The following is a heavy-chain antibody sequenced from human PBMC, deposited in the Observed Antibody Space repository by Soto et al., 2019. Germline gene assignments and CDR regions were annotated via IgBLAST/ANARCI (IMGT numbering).Heavy chain of an antibody. CDR2: ISGSGGST. Sequence: EVQLLESGGGLVQPGGSLRLSCAASGFTFSSYAMSWVRQAPGKGLEWVSAISGSGGSTYYADSVKGRLTISRDNSKNTLYLHMNSLRAEDTAVYYCAKSSLCSVAGELDYWGQGTLVTVSS. V-gene: IGHV3-23*01. J-gene: IGHJ4*02. D-gene: IGHD6-19*01. CDR3: AKSSLCSVAGELDY. CDR1: GFTFSSYA.